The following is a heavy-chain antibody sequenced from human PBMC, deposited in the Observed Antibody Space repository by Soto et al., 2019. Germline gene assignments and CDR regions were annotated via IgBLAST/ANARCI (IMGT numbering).Heavy chain of an antibody. CDR3: ASLLGEGYRWTDALDY. V-gene: IGHV1-69*06. Sequence: QVQLVQSGAEVKKPGSSVKVSCKASGGTFNNYAISWVRQAPGQGLEWMGGIIPLFGTANYAQKFEDRVTITADKSTDTAYMELSSLKSEDTAVYYCASLLGEGYRWTDALDYWGQGTMVTVSS. CDR1: GGTFNNYA. CDR2: IIPLFGTA. D-gene: IGHD3-10*01. J-gene: IGHJ4*02.